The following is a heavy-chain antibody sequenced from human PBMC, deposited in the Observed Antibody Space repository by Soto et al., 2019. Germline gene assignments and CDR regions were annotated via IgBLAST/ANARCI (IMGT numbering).Heavy chain of an antibody. CDR2: IIPILGIA. J-gene: IGHJ4*02. CDR3: ALPPGIAVAGADY. D-gene: IGHD6-19*01. CDR1: GGTFSSYT. V-gene: IGHV1-69*02. Sequence: SSVKVSCKASGGTFSSYTISWVRQAPGQGLEWMGRIIPILGIANYAQKFQGRVTITADKSTSTAYMELSSLRSEDTAVYYCALPPGIAVAGADYWGQGTLVTVSS.